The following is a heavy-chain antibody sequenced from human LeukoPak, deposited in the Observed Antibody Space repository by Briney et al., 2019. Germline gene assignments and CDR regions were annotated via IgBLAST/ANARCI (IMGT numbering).Heavy chain of an antibody. CDR2: IYSSGSS. CDR3: ARNYYYYYMDV. V-gene: IGHV4-4*07. Sequence: SETLSLTCIVSGGSIGTYYWSWIRQSAGKGLEWIGRIYSSGSSNYNPSLKSRVTMSVDTSKNQFSLTLSSVTAADTAVYYCARNYYYYYMDVWGKGTTVIVSS. CDR1: GGSIGTYY. J-gene: IGHJ6*03.